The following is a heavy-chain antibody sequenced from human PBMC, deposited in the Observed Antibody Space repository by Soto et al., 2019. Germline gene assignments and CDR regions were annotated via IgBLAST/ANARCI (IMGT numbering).Heavy chain of an antibody. CDR1: GFTLTNNG. CDR2: ISYDGSNK. Sequence: PGGSLRLSCVASGFTLTNNGMHWVRQAPGKGLEWVAVISYDGSNKYYADSVKGRFTISRDNSKNTLYLQMNSLGVEDTAVYYCARGPYRNTYNWFDSWGQGTLVTVSS. J-gene: IGHJ5*02. V-gene: IGHV3-30*03. CDR3: ARGPYRNTYNWFDS. D-gene: IGHD5-12*01.